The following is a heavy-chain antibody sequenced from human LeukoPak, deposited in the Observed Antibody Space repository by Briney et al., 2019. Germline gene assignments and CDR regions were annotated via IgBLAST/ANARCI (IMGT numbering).Heavy chain of an antibody. CDR3: ARVNIPYYFDY. Sequence: PGGSLRLSCAASGFTFSSYEMNWVRQAPGKGLEWVSYISSSGSTIHYADSVKGRFTISRDNAKNSLYLQMNSLRAEDTAVYYCARVNIPYYFDYWGQGTLVTVSS. D-gene: IGHD2/OR15-2a*01. CDR1: GFTFSSYE. J-gene: IGHJ4*02. CDR2: ISSSGSTI. V-gene: IGHV3-48*03.